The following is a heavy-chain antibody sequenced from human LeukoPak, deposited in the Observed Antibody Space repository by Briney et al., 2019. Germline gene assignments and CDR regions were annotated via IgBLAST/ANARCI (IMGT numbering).Heavy chain of an antibody. J-gene: IGHJ4*02. CDR2: ISKSGRT. V-gene: IGHV4-31*03. Sequence: SETLSLTCTVSGGSISISDLYWSWIRQHPGKGLEWIGYISKSGRTYYNPSLKSRITMSVDTSKSQFSLQLNSVTAADMAVYYCAGASHLGDLSLGRWGQGTLVTVSS. CDR3: AGASHLGDLSLGR. CDR1: GGSISISDLY. D-gene: IGHD3-16*02.